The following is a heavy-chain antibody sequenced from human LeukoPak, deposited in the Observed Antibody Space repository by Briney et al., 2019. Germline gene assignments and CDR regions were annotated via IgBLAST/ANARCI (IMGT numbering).Heavy chain of an antibody. CDR1: GYTFTSYV. CDR3: ARGAATSSSWYSLDY. CDR2: ISAYNGNT. V-gene: IGHV1-18*01. Sequence: GASVKVSCKASGYTFTSYVINWVRQAPGQGLDGMGWISAYNGNTKYAQKFQGRLTMTTESSTSTAYMELRSLRSDDTAVFYCARGAATSSSWYSLDYWGQGTLVTVSS. D-gene: IGHD6-13*01. J-gene: IGHJ4*02.